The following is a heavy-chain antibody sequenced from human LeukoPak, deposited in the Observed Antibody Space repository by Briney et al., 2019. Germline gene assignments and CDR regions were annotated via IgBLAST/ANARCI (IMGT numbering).Heavy chain of an antibody. J-gene: IGHJ6*03. D-gene: IGHD3-16*01. CDR1: GYSISSGYY. CDR2: INHSGST. V-gene: IGHV4-38-2*02. CDR3: ARLGAVFPYYYYMDV. Sequence: PSETLSLTCTVSGYSISSGYYWGWIRQPPGKGLEWIGEINHSGSTNYNPSLKSRVTISVDTSKNQFSLKLSSVTAADTAVYYCARLGAVFPYYYYMDVWGKGTTVTVSS.